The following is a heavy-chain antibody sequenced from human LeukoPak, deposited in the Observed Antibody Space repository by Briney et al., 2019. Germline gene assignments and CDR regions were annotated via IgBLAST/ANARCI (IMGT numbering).Heavy chain of an antibody. V-gene: IGHV3-23*01. D-gene: IGHD3-3*01. CDR3: ARGDYDFRTFDP. Sequence: PGGSLRLSCAASRFTFSSYAMSWVRQAPGKGLEWVSAISGSGGSTYYADSVKGRFTISRDNSKNTLYLQMNSLRAEDTAVYYCARGDYDFRTFDPWGQGTLVTVSS. CDR1: RFTFSSYA. J-gene: IGHJ5*02. CDR2: ISGSGGST.